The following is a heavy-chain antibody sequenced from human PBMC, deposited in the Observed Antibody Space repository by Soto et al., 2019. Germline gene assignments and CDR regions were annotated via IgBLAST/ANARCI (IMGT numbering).Heavy chain of an antibody. Sequence: GGSXRLSCASSGFTLSSCVMSWVRQAPGKGLEWVSGIDVGGGGTYYADSVKGRFTISRDNSKNTLYLQMNSLGADDTAVYYCAKGPEQLVHGVFDYWGQGTLVTVSS. V-gene: IGHV3-23*01. D-gene: IGHD6-6*01. J-gene: IGHJ4*02. CDR3: AKGPEQLVHGVFDY. CDR2: IDVGGGGT. CDR1: GFTLSSCV.